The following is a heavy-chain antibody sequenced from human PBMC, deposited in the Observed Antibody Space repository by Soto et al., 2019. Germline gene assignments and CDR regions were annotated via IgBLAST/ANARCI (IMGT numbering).Heavy chain of an antibody. V-gene: IGHV1-69*12. D-gene: IGHD6-13*01. CDR2: IIPIFSTT. CDR1: GGTFSNHA. CDR3: AREVAADGTFREDVFDI. Sequence: QVHLVQSGAEVKKPGSSVKVSCKAPGGTFSNHAINWVRQAPGQGLEWMGRIIPIFSTTNYAQKFQGRVTMTADESTLTAYLELSSLKQEDTAVYYCAREVAADGTFREDVFDIWGPGTLVTVSS. J-gene: IGHJ3*02.